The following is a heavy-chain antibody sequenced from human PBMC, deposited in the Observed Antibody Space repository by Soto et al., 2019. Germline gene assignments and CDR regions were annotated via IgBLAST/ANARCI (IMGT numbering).Heavy chain of an antibody. Sequence: SVKVSCKASGDTFSSYAVNWLRQAPGRGLEWMGRIITVLGTTDYAQNFKGRLTITAEKSTKTVYMELSSLRSEDTAVYYCARRRYCGYDCYHKHYYGMDVWGQGTTVTVSS. J-gene: IGHJ6*02. V-gene: IGHV1-69*04. CDR3: ARRRYCGYDCYHKHYYGMDV. CDR1: GDTFSSYA. D-gene: IGHD2-21*01. CDR2: IITVLGTT.